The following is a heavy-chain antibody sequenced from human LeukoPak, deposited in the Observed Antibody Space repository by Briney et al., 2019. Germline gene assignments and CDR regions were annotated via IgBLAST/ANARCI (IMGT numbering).Heavy chain of an antibody. CDR2: ISYDGSNK. J-gene: IGHJ4*02. CDR1: GFTFSTYG. CDR3: AKQPGSGSYADY. Sequence: GGSLRLSCAASGFTFSTYGMHWVRQAPGKGLEWVAVISYDGSNKYYVDSVKGRFTISRDNSENTMYLQMNSLRAEDTAVYYCAKQPGSGSYADYWGQGTLVTVSS. D-gene: IGHD1-26*01. V-gene: IGHV3-30*18.